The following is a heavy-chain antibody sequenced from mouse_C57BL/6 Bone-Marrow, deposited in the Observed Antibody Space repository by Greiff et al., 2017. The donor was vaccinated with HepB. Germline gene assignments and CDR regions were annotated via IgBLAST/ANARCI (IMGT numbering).Heavy chain of an antibody. CDR2: ISSGGSYT. J-gene: IGHJ4*01. Sequence: DVQLVESGGDLVKPGGSLKLSCAASGFTFSSYGMSWVRQTPDKRLEWVATISSGGSYTYYPDSVKGRFTISRDNAKNTLYLQMSSLKSVDTAMYYCARRGYYYAMDYWGQGTSVTVSS. CDR3: ARRGYYYAMDY. V-gene: IGHV5-6*01. CDR1: GFTFSSYG.